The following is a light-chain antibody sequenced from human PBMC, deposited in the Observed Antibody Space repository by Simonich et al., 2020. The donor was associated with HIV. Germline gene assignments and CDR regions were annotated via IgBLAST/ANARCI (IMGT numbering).Light chain of an antibody. CDR3: QQYGSSPYT. CDR2: GAS. V-gene: IGKV3-20*01. CDR1: QSVSSNY. Sequence: EIVMTQSPATLSVSPGERATLSCRASQSVSSNYLAWYQQKSGQAPRLLIYGASSRATGSTDRFSGSGSGTDFTLTISRLEPEDFAIYYCQQYGSSPYTFGQGTKLEIK. J-gene: IGKJ2*01.